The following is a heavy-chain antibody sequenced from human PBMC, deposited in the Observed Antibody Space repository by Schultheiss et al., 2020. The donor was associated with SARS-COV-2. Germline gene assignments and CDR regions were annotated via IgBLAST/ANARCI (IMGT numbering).Heavy chain of an antibody. CDR2: INPSGGST. CDR1: GYTFTSYY. Sequence: ASVKVSCKASGYTFTSYYMHWVRQAPGQGLEWMGIINPSGGSTSYAQKFQGRVTMTTDTSTSTAYMELRSLRSDDTAVYYCARGIGNYDYWGQGTLVTVSS. CDR3: ARGIGNYDY. V-gene: IGHV1-46*01. J-gene: IGHJ4*02. D-gene: IGHD2-15*01.